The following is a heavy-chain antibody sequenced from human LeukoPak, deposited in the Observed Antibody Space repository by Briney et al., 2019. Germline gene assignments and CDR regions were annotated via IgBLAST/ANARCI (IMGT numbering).Heavy chain of an antibody. CDR1: GGSVSSGSYY. Sequence: SETLSLTCTVSGGSVSSGSYYWSWIRQPPGKGLEWIGEINHSGSTNYNPSLKSRVTISVDTSKNQFSLKLSSVTAADTAVYYCARRDDYVWGSYRRTSPLDYWGQGTLVTVSS. CDR3: ARRDDYVWGSYRRTSPLDY. D-gene: IGHD3-16*02. J-gene: IGHJ4*02. V-gene: IGHV4-39*07. CDR2: INHSGST.